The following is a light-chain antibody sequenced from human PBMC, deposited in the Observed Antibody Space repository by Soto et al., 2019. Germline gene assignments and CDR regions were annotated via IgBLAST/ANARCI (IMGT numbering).Light chain of an antibody. J-gene: IGKJ4*01. CDR1: RRVVSK. CDR2: GAS. CDR3: QQYNNWPLT. V-gene: IGKV3-15*01. Sequence: EIVMSQAPATLSMSQGERPTFSCRTTRRVVSKLASYQQPRGHAPTLLLYGASTKATGVPASFSGSRSGTEFTLPTSSLQSADFALYCCQQYNNWPLTFGGGTKVDI.